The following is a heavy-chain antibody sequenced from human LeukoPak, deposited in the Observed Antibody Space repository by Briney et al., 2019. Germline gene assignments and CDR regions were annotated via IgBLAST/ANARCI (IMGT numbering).Heavy chain of an antibody. CDR2: MNPNSGNT. CDR3: ARGQGDVDTAMVT. J-gene: IGHJ5*02. D-gene: IGHD5-18*01. CDR1: GYTFTGYY. Sequence: GASVKVSCKASGYTFTGYYMHWVRQAPGQGLEWMGWMNPNSGNTGYAQKFQGRVTITRNTSISTAYMELSSLRSEDTAVYYCARGQGDVDTAMVTWGQGTLVTVSS. V-gene: IGHV1-8*03.